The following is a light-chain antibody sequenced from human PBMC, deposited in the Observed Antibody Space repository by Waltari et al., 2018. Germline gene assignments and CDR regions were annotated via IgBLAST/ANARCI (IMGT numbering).Light chain of an antibody. V-gene: IGLV4-69*01. CDR3: QTGGFGIWV. CDR1: SGYSSYA. Sequence: QLMLTQSPSASASLGASVKLTCTLSSGYSSYAIAWHQQQPEKGPRYLMKVNSDGSHIKGDGIPDRFSGSSSGAGRYLTISSLQSEDEAEYYCQTGGFGIWVFGGGTKLTVL. CDR2: VNSDGSH. J-gene: IGLJ3*02.